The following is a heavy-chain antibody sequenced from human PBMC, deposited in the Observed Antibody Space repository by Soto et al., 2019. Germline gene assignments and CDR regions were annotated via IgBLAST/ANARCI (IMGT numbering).Heavy chain of an antibody. D-gene: IGHD3-9*01. V-gene: IGHV4-34*01. CDR2: INHSGST. CDR3: ARAWLRYFDWLSRFDP. Sequence: SETLSLTCAVYGGSFSGYYWSWIRQPPGKGLEWIGEINHSGSTNYNPSLKSRVTISVDTSKNQFSLKLSSVTAADTAVYYCARAWLRYFDWLSRFDPWGQGTLVTV. CDR1: GGSFSGYY. J-gene: IGHJ5*02.